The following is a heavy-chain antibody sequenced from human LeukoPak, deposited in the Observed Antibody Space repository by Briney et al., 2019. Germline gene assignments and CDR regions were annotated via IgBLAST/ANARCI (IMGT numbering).Heavy chain of an antibody. Sequence: GGSLRLSCAASGFTFSSYSMNWVRQAPGKGLEWVSSISSSSSYIYYADSVKGRFTISGDNGKNSLYLQMNSLRAEDTAVYYCARGPQPGLDYWGQGTLVTVSS. V-gene: IGHV3-21*01. CDR1: GFTFSSYS. CDR2: ISSSSSYI. D-gene: IGHD1-14*01. J-gene: IGHJ4*02. CDR3: ARGPQPGLDY.